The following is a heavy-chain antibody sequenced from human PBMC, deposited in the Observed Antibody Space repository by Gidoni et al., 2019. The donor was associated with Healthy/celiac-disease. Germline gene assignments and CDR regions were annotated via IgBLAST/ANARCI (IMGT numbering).Heavy chain of an antibody. J-gene: IGHJ3*02. Sequence: EVQLVESGGGLVQPGGSLRLSCAASGFTVSSHYMSWVRQAPGKGLEWVSVIYSGGSTYYADSVKGRFTISRDNSKNTLYLQMNSLRAEDTAVYYCARDGYYYDSSGYYGAFDIWGQGTMVTVSS. D-gene: IGHD3-22*01. V-gene: IGHV3-66*01. CDR1: GFTVSSHY. CDR3: ARDGYYYDSSGYYGAFDI. CDR2: IYSGGST.